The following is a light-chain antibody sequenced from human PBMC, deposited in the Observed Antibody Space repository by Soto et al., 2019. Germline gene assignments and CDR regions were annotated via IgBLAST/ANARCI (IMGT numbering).Light chain of an antibody. V-gene: IGKV1-27*01. J-gene: IGKJ5*01. CDR1: QGIRNY. Sequence: DIQMTQSPSSLSASVGDRVTITARASQGIRNYLAWYQQRPGKVPTLMIYAASTLQSGVPSRFSGSGSGTHFTVPISSLQPQDVATYYCQKYNSAPLTFGQGTRLEIK. CDR2: AAS. CDR3: QKYNSAPLT.